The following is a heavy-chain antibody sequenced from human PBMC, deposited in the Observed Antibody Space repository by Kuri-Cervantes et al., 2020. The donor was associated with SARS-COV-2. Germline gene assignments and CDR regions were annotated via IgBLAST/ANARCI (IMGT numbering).Heavy chain of an antibody. CDR2: INPSGGST. V-gene: IGHV1-46*03. CDR3: AGGPAVVHTYYYYYYMDV. CDR1: GYTFTSYD. Sequence: ASVKVSCKASGYTFTSYDINWVRQATGQGLEWMGIINPSGGSTSYAQKFQGRVTMTRDTSTSTVYMELSSLRSEDTAVYYCAGGPAVVHTYYYYYYMDVWGKGTTVTVSS. D-gene: IGHD4-23*01. J-gene: IGHJ6*03.